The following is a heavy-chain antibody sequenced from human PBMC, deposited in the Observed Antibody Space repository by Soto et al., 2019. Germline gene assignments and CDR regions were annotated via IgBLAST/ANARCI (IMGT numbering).Heavy chain of an antibody. V-gene: IGHV1-69*01. J-gene: IGHJ4*02. CDR1: GGTFSSYA. D-gene: IGHD5-12*01. Sequence: QVQLVQSGAEVKKPGSSVKVSCKASGGTFSSYAISWVRQAPGQGLEWMGGIIPIFGTANYAQKFQGRVTITADESTSTAYMELSSLRSEDTAVYYCARQNGGYCGYDLDYYFDYWGQGTLVTVSS. CDR2: IIPIFGTA. CDR3: ARQNGGYCGYDLDYYFDY.